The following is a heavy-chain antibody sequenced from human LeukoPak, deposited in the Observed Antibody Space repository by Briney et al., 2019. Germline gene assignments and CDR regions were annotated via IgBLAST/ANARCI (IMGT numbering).Heavy chain of an antibody. Sequence: SETLSLTCTVSGGSISSYYWSWIRQPPGKGLEWIGYIYYSGSTNYNPSLKSRVTISVDTSKNQFSLKLSSVTAADTAVYYCAKVKDGIQLCLEYWGQGTLVTVSS. D-gene: IGHD5-18*01. CDR2: IYYSGST. CDR1: GGSISSYY. CDR3: AKVKDGIQLCLEY. J-gene: IGHJ4*02. V-gene: IGHV4-59*01.